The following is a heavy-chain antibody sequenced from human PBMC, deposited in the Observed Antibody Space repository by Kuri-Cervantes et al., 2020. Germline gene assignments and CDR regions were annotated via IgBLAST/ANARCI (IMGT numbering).Heavy chain of an antibody. Sequence: GESLKISCAASGFTFSSYWMSWVRQAPGKGLEWVANIKQDGSEKYYVDSVKGRFTISRDNSKNTLYLQMNSLRAEDTAVYYCARDPRLGPGSGSLWRRDFAEDGMDVWGQGTTVTVSS. CDR2: IKQDGSEK. CDR3: ARDPRLGPGSGSLWRRDFAEDGMDV. D-gene: IGHD3-10*01. V-gene: IGHV3-7*01. J-gene: IGHJ6*02. CDR1: GFTFSSYW.